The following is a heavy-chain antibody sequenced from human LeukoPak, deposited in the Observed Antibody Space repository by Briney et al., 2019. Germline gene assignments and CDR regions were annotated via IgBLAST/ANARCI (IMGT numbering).Heavy chain of an antibody. CDR3: SKWGDYDVLTGYYDSDF. V-gene: IGHV3-23*01. CDR1: GFTFSNYA. J-gene: IGHJ4*02. CDR2: IVGSGGST. D-gene: IGHD3-9*01. Sequence: GASLRLSCAASGFTFSNYAMSWVRQAPGKGLEWVSAIVGSGGSTYYADSVKGRFTISRDSSKNTLFLQMNSLRVEDTALYYCSKWGDYDVLTGYYDSDFWGQGTLVTVSS.